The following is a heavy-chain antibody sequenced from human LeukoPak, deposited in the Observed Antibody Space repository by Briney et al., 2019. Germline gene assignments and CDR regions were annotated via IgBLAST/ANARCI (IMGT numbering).Heavy chain of an antibody. D-gene: IGHD3-10*01. Sequence: GGSLRLSCAASGFTFSSYGMHWVRQAPGKGLEWVAFIRYDGSNKYYADSVKGRFTISRDNAKNSLYLQMNSLRAEDTAVYYCARADITMVRGVIGSFIIWGQGTLVTVSS. CDR1: GFTFSSYG. CDR3: ARADITMVRGVIGSFII. V-gene: IGHV3-30*02. CDR2: IRYDGSNK. J-gene: IGHJ4*02.